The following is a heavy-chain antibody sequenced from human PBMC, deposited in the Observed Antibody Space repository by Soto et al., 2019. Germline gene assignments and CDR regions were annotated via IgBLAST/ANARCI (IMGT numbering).Heavy chain of an antibody. Sequence: SETLSLTCSVSGAALNSGYYWSWIRQPPGKGLEWIGEIYQGLSVVYNPSLESRVTISGDSSKNQFSLKLSSVTAADTAVYYCARHGGYYFDYWGQGTLVTVSS. J-gene: IGHJ4*02. V-gene: IGHV4-34*01. D-gene: IGHD3-16*01. CDR3: ARHGGYYFDY. CDR2: IYQGLSV. CDR1: GAALNSGYY.